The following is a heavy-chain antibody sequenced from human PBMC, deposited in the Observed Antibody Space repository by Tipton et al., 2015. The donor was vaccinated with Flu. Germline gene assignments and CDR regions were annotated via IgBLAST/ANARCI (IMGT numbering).Heavy chain of an antibody. CDR1: GFTFSSYA. V-gene: IGHV3-23*01. Sequence: SLRLSCAASGFTFSSYAMSWVRQAPGKGLEWVSAITVSGGSTYYADSVKGRFTISRDNSRNTLYLQMNRLRAEDTAVYYCAKDRGYSSSWYYYFGMDVWGQGTTVTVSS. CDR3: AKDRGYSSSWYYYFGMDV. D-gene: IGHD6-13*01. J-gene: IGHJ6*02. CDR2: ITVSGGST.